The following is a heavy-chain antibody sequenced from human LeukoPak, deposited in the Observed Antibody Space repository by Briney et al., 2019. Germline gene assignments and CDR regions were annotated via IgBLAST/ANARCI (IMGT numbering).Heavy chain of an antibody. V-gene: IGHV3-21*01. Sequence: GGSLGLSCAASGFTFSSYAMSWVRQAPGEGLEWVSSISSSSSYIYYADSVKGRFTISRDNAKNSLYLQMNSLRAEDTAVYYCARDPTVTTSFDYWGQGTLVTVSS. J-gene: IGHJ4*02. CDR1: GFTFSSYA. CDR2: ISSSSSYI. CDR3: ARDPTVTTSFDY. D-gene: IGHD4-17*01.